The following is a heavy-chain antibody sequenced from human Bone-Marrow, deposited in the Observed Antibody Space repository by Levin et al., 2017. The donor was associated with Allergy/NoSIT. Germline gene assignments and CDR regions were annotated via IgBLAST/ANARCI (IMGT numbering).Heavy chain of an antibody. CDR3: ARAGGYCTSGSCYHYFDY. D-gene: IGHD2-15*01. CDR2: ISSSGSTI. Sequence: SCAASGFTFSSYEMDWVRQAPGKGLEWVSYISSSGSTIYYADSVKGRFTISRDNAKNSLYLQMNSLRAEDTAVYYCARAGGYCTSGSCYHYFDYWGQGTLVTVSS. J-gene: IGHJ4*02. V-gene: IGHV3-48*03. CDR1: GFTFSSYE.